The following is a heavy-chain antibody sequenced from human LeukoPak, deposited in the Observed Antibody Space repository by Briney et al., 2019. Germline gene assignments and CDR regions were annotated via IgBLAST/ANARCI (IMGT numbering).Heavy chain of an antibody. CDR1: GFTFSSYA. CDR2: INHSGST. Sequence: GSLRLSCAASGFTFSSYAMSWVRQPPGKGLEWIGEINHSGSTNYNPSLKSRVTISVDTSKNQFSLKLSSVTAADTAVYCCARGGIVVVPAARPDRYMDVWGKGTTVTVSS. V-gene: IGHV4-34*01. CDR3: ARGGIVVVPAARPDRYMDV. J-gene: IGHJ6*03. D-gene: IGHD2-2*01.